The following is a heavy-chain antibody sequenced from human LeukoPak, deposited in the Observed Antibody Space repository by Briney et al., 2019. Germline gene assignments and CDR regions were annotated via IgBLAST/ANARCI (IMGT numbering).Heavy chain of an antibody. CDR1: GFTFSNAW. CDR3: TTFRRYYDFWSGVDAFDI. J-gene: IGHJ3*02. D-gene: IGHD3-3*01. CDR2: IKTKTEGGTT. V-gene: IGHV3-15*01. Sequence: GGSLRLSCAGSGFTFSNAWLSWVRQAPGKGLEWVGRIKTKTEGGTTEYPAPVKGRFTVSRDDSKDTVFLQMNSLKSEDTAVYYCTTFRRYYDFWSGVDAFDIWGQGTMVTVSS.